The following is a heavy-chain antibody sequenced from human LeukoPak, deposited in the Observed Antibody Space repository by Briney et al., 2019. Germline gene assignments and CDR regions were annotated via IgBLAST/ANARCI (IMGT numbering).Heavy chain of an antibody. CDR3: ARTPYGDYGLDAFDI. Sequence: GASVKVSCKASGYTFTSYGISWVRQAPGQGLEWMGWISAYNGNTNYAQKLQGRVTMPTDTSTSTAYMELRSLRSDDTAVYYCARTPYGDYGLDAFDIWGQGTMVTVSS. D-gene: IGHD4-17*01. J-gene: IGHJ3*02. V-gene: IGHV1-18*01. CDR2: ISAYNGNT. CDR1: GYTFTSYG.